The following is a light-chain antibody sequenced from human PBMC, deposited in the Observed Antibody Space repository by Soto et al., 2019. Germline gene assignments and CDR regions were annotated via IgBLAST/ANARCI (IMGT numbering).Light chain of an antibody. V-gene: IGKV1-5*03. Sequence: DIQMTQSPSTLSASVGDRVTITCRASQSISTWLAWYQQKPGKAPKLLIYKASSLGSGVPSRISGSGSGTEFTLTISSLQPDDFATSYCQQYNTYPYTFGQGTKLEIK. CDR1: QSISTW. CDR3: QQYNTYPYT. J-gene: IGKJ2*01. CDR2: KAS.